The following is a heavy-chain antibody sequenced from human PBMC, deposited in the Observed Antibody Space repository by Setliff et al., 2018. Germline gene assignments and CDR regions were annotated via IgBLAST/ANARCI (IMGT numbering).Heavy chain of an antibody. J-gene: IGHJ4*02. D-gene: IGHD1-26*01. V-gene: IGHV1-69*16. CDR1: GGTLTTFTTYS. Sequence: SVKVSCKASGGTLTTFTTYSLIWVRQAPGQGLEWMGGIIPITGTTNYAKRFQGRITNSKDESSSTVYMEMSRLKSEDTAVYYCARGSIVGPTRGDFDFWGLGTLVTVSS. CDR2: IIPITGTT. CDR3: ARGSIVGPTRGDFDF.